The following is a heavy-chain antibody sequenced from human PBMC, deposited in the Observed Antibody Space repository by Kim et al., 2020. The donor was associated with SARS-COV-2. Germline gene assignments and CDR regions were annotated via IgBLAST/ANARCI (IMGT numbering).Heavy chain of an antibody. J-gene: IGHJ6*03. V-gene: IGHV1-8*01. CDR3: ARGSFAGTTSGYYYYMDV. D-gene: IGHD1-7*01. Sequence: ASVKVSCKASGYTFTSYDINWVRQATGQGLEWMGWMNPNSGNTGYAQKFQGRVTMTRNTSISTAYMELSSLRSEDTAVYYCARGSFAGTTSGYYYYMDVWGKGTTVTVSS. CDR1: GYTFTSYD. CDR2: MNPNSGNT.